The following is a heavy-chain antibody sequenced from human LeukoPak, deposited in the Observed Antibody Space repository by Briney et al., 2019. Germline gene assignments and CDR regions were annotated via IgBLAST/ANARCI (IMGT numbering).Heavy chain of an antibody. CDR3: ARGYYDFWSAIVIGYYMDV. V-gene: IGHV1-2*02. J-gene: IGHJ6*03. CDR1: GYTFTSYY. Sequence: GASVKVSCKASGYTFTSYYMHWVRQARGQGLEWMGWINPNSGGTNYAQKFQGRVTMTRDTSISTAYMELSRLRSDDTAVYYCARGYYDFWSAIVIGYYMDVWGKGTTVTVSS. CDR2: INPNSGGT. D-gene: IGHD3-3*01.